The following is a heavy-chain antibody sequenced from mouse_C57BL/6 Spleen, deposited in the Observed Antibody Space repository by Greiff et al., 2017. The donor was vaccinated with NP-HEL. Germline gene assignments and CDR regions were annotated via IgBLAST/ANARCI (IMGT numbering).Heavy chain of an antibody. V-gene: IGHV1-39*01. D-gene: IGHD1-1*01. Sequence: VQLQQSGPELVKPGASVKISCKASGYSFTDYNMNWVKQSTGKSLEWIGVINPNYGTTSYNQKFKGKATLTVDQSSSTAYMQLNSLTSEDSAVYYCARGAYYGSSYVGRYAMDYWGKGTSVTVAS. J-gene: IGHJ4*01. CDR3: ARGAYYGSSYVGRYAMDY. CDR1: GYSFTDYN. CDR2: INPNYGTT.